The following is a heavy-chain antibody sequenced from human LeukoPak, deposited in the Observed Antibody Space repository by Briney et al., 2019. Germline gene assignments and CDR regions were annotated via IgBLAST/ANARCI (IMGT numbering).Heavy chain of an antibody. CDR3: ARRITAMIAGLDS. J-gene: IGHJ4*02. D-gene: IGHD5-18*01. CDR1: GYTFTGYD. V-gene: IGHV1-8*01. Sequence: GASVKVSCKASGYTFTGYDINWVRQASGQGLEWMGWMNPNSGNTAYAQRFQGRVTMTRNTSISTAYMELSSLRSEDTAVYYCARRITAMIAGLDSWGQGTLVTVSS. CDR2: MNPNSGNT.